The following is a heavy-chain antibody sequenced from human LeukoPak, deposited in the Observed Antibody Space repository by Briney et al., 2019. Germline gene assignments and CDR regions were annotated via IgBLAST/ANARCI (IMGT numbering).Heavy chain of an antibody. CDR2: IYYSGST. Sequence: SETLSLTCTVSGGSISSGDYYWSWIRQPPGKGLGWIGYIYYSGSTYYNPSLKSRVTISVDTSKNQFSLKLSSVTAADTAVYYCARYYDFWSGLDYWGQGTLVTVSS. V-gene: IGHV4-30-4*01. D-gene: IGHD3-3*01. CDR1: GGSISSGDYY. CDR3: ARYYDFWSGLDY. J-gene: IGHJ4*02.